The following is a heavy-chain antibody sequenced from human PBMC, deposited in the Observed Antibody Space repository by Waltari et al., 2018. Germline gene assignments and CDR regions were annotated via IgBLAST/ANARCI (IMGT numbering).Heavy chain of an antibody. J-gene: IGHJ6*03. Sequence: EVQLVQSGAEVKKPGESLRISCEGSGYDFSTYWITWVRHMPGKGLEWMGRIDPSDSYTNYSPSIRGHVTISVDRSISTAYIQWSGLRASDTAIYYCARTSTRDFYYMDVWGKGTTVTVSS. D-gene: IGHD1-1*01. CDR1: GYDFSTYW. V-gene: IGHV5-10-1*01. CDR2: IDPSDSYT. CDR3: ARTSTRDFYYMDV.